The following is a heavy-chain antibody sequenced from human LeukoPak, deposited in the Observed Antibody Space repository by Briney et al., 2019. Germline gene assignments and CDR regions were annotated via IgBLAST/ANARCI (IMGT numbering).Heavy chain of an antibody. CDR3: ARALTYYDFWSGFSFDI. Sequence: SETLSLTCTVSGGSISSGSYYWSWIRQPAGKGLEWIGRIYTSGSTHYNPSLKSRVTISVDTSKNQFSLKLSSVTAADTAVYYCARALTYYDFWSGFSFDIWGQGTMVTVSS. J-gene: IGHJ3*02. D-gene: IGHD3-3*01. CDR1: GGSISSGSYY. CDR2: IYTSGST. V-gene: IGHV4-61*02.